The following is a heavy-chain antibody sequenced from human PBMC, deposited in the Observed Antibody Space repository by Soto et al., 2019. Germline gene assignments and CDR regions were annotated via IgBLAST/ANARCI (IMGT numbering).Heavy chain of an antibody. D-gene: IGHD3-3*01. V-gene: IGHV3-30-3*01. Sequence: GGSLRLSCAASGFTFSSYAMHWVRQAPGKGLEWVAVISYDGSNKYYADSVKGRFTISRDNSKNTLYLQMNSLRAEDTAVYYCARDRVRFLEWLYSGMDVWGQGTTVTVSS. J-gene: IGHJ6*02. CDR3: ARDRVRFLEWLYSGMDV. CDR2: ISYDGSNK. CDR1: GFTFSSYA.